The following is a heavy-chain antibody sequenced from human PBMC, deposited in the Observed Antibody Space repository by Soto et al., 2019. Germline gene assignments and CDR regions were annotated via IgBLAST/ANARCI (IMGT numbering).Heavy chain of an antibody. CDR2: IYYSEST. Sequence: PSETLSLTCTVSGGSISSGGYYWSWIRQHPGKGLEWIGYIYYSESTHYNPSLKSRVTISVDTSKNQLSLKLSSVTAADTAVYYCARAWGGYFDYWGQGTLVTVSS. J-gene: IGHJ4*02. D-gene: IGHD3-16*01. V-gene: IGHV4-31*03. CDR1: GGSISSGGYY. CDR3: ARAWGGYFDY.